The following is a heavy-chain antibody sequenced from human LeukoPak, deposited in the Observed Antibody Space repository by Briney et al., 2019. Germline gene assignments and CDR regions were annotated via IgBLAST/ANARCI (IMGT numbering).Heavy chain of an antibody. CDR3: AKEDDDGSDPFD. D-gene: IGHD6-19*01. CDR2: ISYDGSNK. Sequence: GRSLRLSCAASGFTFSSYGMHWVRQAPGKGLEWVAVISYDGSNKYYADSVKGRFTISRDNSKNTLYLQMNSLRAEDTAVYYCAKEDDDGSDPFDWGQGTLVTVSS. CDR1: GFTFSSYG. J-gene: IGHJ4*02. V-gene: IGHV3-30*18.